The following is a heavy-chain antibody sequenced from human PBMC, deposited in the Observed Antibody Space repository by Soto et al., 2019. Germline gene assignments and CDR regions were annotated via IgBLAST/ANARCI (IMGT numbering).Heavy chain of an antibody. J-gene: IGHJ5*02. CDR2: IYYSGSI. V-gene: IGHV4-59*01. CDR1: GGSISSYY. Sequence: QVQLQESGPGLVKPSETLSLTCTVSGGSISSYYWSWIRQPPGKGLEWIGYIYYSGSINYNPSLKSRVTISVDTSKNQFSLKLSSVTAADTAVYYCARESDRDGFDPWGQGTLVTVSS. D-gene: IGHD2-21*01. CDR3: ARESDRDGFDP.